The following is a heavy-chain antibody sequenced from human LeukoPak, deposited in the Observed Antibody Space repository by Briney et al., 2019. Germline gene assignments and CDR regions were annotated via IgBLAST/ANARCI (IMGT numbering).Heavy chain of an antibody. V-gene: IGHV4-61*02. CDR2: TYTSGST. CDR3: ARQGQGCDFWSGRGDAFDI. Sequence: PSETLSLTCTVSGGSISSGSYYWSWIRQPAGKGLEWIGRTYTSGSTNYNPSLKRRVTISVDTSKNHFSLKLSSVTAAHTAVYYCARQGQGCDFWSGRGDAFDIWGQGTMLTVSS. CDR1: GGSISSGSYY. J-gene: IGHJ3*02. D-gene: IGHD3-3*01.